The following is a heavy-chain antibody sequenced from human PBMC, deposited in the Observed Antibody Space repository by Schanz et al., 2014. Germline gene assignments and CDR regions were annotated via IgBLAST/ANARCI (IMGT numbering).Heavy chain of an antibody. Sequence: QVQLVQSGAEVKKPGASVKVSCKASGYTFTSDSMHWVRQAPGQGLEWMGRVIPILGVTHYAQKFQGRVTITADKSTFTAYMDVSSLRSEDTAVYYCASSGAGYSSSWDFDYWGQGTLVTVSS. V-gene: IGHV1-46*01. CDR1: GYTFTSDS. CDR3: ASSGAGYSSSWDFDY. CDR2: VIPILGVT. D-gene: IGHD6-13*01. J-gene: IGHJ4*02.